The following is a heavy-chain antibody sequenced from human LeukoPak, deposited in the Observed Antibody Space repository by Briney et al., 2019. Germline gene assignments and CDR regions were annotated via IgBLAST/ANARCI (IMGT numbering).Heavy chain of an antibody. J-gene: IGHJ2*01. CDR3: ARADPDWFFDL. CDR1: GFTFSSYW. V-gene: IGHV3-7*05. Sequence: GGSLRLSCTASGFTFSSYWMSWVRQAPGKGLEWVANVQQDGSEKYYVDSVKGRFTISRDNAKNSLYLQMNSLRAEDTAVYYCARADPDWFFDLWGRGTLVTVSS. CDR2: VQQDGSEK.